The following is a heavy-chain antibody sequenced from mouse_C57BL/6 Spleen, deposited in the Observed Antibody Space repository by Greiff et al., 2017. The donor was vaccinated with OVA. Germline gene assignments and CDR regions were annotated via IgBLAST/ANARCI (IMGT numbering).Heavy chain of an antibody. V-gene: IGHV5-17*01. CDR2: ISSGSSTI. D-gene: IGHD2-3*01. CDR3: ARTPYDGYPTWFAY. J-gene: IGHJ3*01. Sequence: EVHLVESGGGLVKPGGSLKLSCAASGFTFSDYGMHWVRQAPEKGLEWVAYISSGSSTIYYADTVKGRFTISRDNAKNTLFLQMTSLRSEDTAMYYCARTPYDGYPTWFAYWGQGTLVTVSA. CDR1: GFTFSDYG.